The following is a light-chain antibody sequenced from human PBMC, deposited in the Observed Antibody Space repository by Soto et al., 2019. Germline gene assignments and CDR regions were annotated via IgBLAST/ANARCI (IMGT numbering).Light chain of an antibody. Sequence: EMVLTQSPGTLSLSPGERATLSCRASQTVTSNRLAWYQQKPGQAPRLLIYGASRRATGIPDRFSGSGSGTDFTITISRLEPEDFAVYYCLQYGSLPSGFAFGPGTTLDTK. CDR1: QTVTSNR. J-gene: IGKJ3*01. V-gene: IGKV3-20*01. CDR2: GAS. CDR3: LQYGSLPSGFA.